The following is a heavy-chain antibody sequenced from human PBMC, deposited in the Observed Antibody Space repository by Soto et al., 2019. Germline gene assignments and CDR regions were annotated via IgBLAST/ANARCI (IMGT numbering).Heavy chain of an antibody. CDR1: GGSISSGGYY. D-gene: IGHD6-19*01. Sequence: TLSLPFTVSGGSISSGGYYWSLIRQHPGKGLEWIGYIYYSGSTYYNPSLKSRVTISVDTSKNQFSLKLSSVTAADTAVYYCARDFADSSGPTLGMGVWGQGTTVTVSS. CDR3: ARDFADSSGPTLGMGV. V-gene: IGHV4-31*03. J-gene: IGHJ6*02. CDR2: IYYSGST.